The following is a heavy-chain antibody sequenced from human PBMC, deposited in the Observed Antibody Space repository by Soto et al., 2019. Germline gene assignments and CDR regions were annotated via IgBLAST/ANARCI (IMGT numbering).Heavy chain of an antibody. Sequence: QVQLQESGPGLVKPSETLSLTCTVSGGSVSSGSYYWSWIRQPPGKGLEWIGYIYYSGSTNYNPSLKSQGTIPVDTSKNHFSLQLSSVTAADTAVYYCARDGYYYYYGMDVWGQGTTVTVSS. J-gene: IGHJ6*02. CDR2: IYYSGST. CDR3: ARDGYYYYYGMDV. V-gene: IGHV4-61*03. CDR1: GGSVSSGSYY.